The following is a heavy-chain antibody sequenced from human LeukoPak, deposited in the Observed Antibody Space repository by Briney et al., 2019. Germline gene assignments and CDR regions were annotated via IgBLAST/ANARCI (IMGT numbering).Heavy chain of an antibody. Sequence: GGSLRLSCAASGFTFSSYWMSWVRQAPGKGLEWVANIKQDGSEKYYVDSVKGRFTVSRDNAKNSLYLQMNSLRAEDMAVYYCAKYFYDGSGTHYFDYWGQGTPVTVSS. D-gene: IGHD3-22*01. J-gene: IGHJ4*02. CDR3: AKYFYDGSGTHYFDY. V-gene: IGHV3-7*01. CDR1: GFTFSSYW. CDR2: IKQDGSEK.